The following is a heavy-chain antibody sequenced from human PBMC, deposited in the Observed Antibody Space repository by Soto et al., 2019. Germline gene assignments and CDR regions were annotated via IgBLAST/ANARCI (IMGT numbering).Heavy chain of an antibody. J-gene: IGHJ5*02. V-gene: IGHV4-61*01. CDR3: ARADYVWGSYRYIGWFDP. D-gene: IGHD3-16*02. CDR2: IYYSGST. CDR1: GGSVSSGSYY. Sequence: PSETLSLTCTVSGGSVSSGSYYWSWIRQPPGKGLEWIGYIYYSGSTNYNPSLKSRVTISVDTSKNQFSLKLSSVTAADTAVYYCARADYVWGSYRYIGWFDPWGQGTLVTVS.